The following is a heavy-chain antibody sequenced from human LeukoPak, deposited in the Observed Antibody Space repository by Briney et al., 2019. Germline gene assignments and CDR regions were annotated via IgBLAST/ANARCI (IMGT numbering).Heavy chain of an antibody. V-gene: IGHV4-34*01. D-gene: IGHD3-10*01. CDR1: GASFSVNN. CDR2: INHSGTI. CDR3: ARYCGSENYCISY. J-gene: IGHJ4*01. Sequence: SETLSLTCAVYGASFSVNNWIWIRQPPGKGLEWIGEINHSGTITYKPSLKSRLTISADTSKDQFSLKLSSVTAADTAVYYCARYCGSENYCISYWGQGTLVTVSS.